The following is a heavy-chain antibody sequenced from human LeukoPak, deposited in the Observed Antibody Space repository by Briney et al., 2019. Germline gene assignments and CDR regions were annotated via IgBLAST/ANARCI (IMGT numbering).Heavy chain of an antibody. Sequence: GGSLRLSCAASGFTFSSYGMSWVRQAPGKGLEWVSAISGSGGSTYYADSVKGRFTISGDNSKNTLYLQMNSLRAEDTAVYYCAKEGALLWFGELSSDYYYYYYMDVWGKGTTVTISS. CDR1: GFTFSSYG. CDR2: ISGSGGST. D-gene: IGHD3-10*01. CDR3: AKEGALLWFGELSSDYYYYYYMDV. J-gene: IGHJ6*03. V-gene: IGHV3-23*01.